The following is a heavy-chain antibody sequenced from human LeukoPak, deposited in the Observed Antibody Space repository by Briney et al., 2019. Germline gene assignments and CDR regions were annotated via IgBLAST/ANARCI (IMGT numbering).Heavy chain of an antibody. CDR2: IKQDGSEK. Sequence: GGSLRLSCAASGFTFSRYWMSWVRQAPGKGLEWVANIKQDGSEKYYVDSVKGRFTISRDNAKNSLNMQMNSLRAEDTAVYYCARGTRVRDYYYYYMDVWGKGTTVTVSS. CDR1: GFTFSRYW. V-gene: IGHV3-7*01. D-gene: IGHD3-10*01. CDR3: ARGTRVRDYYYYYMDV. J-gene: IGHJ6*03.